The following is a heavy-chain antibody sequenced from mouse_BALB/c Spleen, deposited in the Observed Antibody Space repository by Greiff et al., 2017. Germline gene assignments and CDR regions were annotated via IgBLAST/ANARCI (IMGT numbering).Heavy chain of an antibody. CDR3: ARYYGNYGGYYFDY. V-gene: IGHV5-9-4*01. CDR2: ISSGGSYT. Sequence: EVMLVESGGGLVKPGGSLKLSCAASGFTFSSYAMSWVRQSPEKRLEWVAEISSGGSYTYYPDTVTGRFTISRDNAKNTLYLEMSSLRSEDTAMYYCARYYGNYGGYYFDYWGQGTTLTVSS. J-gene: IGHJ2*01. D-gene: IGHD2-1*01. CDR1: GFTFSSYA.